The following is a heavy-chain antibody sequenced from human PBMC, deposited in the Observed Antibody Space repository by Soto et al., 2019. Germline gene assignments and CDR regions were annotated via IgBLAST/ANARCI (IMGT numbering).Heavy chain of an antibody. V-gene: IGHV1-69*01. D-gene: IGHD4-17*01. CDR3: ARVRPTDYVGNYNNGMDV. CDR2: IIPIFNTA. Sequence: QVQLVPSGAEVKQPGSSVKVSCKASGGTLSNYAFTWVRQAPGQGLACMGGIIPIFNTANYAQRFQGRVTITADESTITAYMELNSLRSDDTAVYYCARVRPTDYVGNYNNGMDVWGQGTPVTVYS. CDR1: GGTLSNYA. J-gene: IGHJ6*02.